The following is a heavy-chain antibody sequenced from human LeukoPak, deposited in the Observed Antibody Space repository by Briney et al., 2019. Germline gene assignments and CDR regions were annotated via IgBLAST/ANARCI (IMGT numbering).Heavy chain of an antibody. CDR3: TRPRSFDSETYYFDY. CDR1: GLTFHDYA. CDR2: IRSKVHGETT. V-gene: IGHV3-49*04. Sequence: GGSLRLSCAISGLTFHDYAMSWVRQAPGKGLEWVGFIRSKVHGETTEYAASVRGRFTISRADSKTIVYLQMNSLKTEDTAVYYCTRPRSFDSETYYFDYWGQGTLVTVSS. J-gene: IGHJ4*02. D-gene: IGHD3-9*01.